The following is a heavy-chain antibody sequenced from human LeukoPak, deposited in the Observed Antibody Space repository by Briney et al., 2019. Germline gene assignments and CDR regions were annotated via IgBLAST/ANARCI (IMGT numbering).Heavy chain of an antibody. V-gene: IGHV7-4-1*02. D-gene: IGHD3-22*01. CDR1: GYIFTNYS. Sequence: ASVKVSCKASGYIFTNYSMNWVRQTPGQGLEWMGWINTNTGNPTYAQGFTGRFVFSLDTSVSTAYLHISSLTAEDTAVYYCARGVHSYDYDNSGLTYDAYDIWGQGTMVTVSS. CDR2: INTNTGNP. J-gene: IGHJ3*02. CDR3: ARGVHSYDYDNSGLTYDAYDI.